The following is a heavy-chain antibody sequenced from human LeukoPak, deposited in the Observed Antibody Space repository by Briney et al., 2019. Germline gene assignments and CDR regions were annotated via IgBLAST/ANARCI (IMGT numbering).Heavy chain of an antibody. CDR1: GFAFHNYW. Sequence: GGSVRLSCAASGFAFHNYWMAWVRQAPGKGLEWVAHMKEDGTEEYYLDSVRGRFTISRDNAKNSLYLQMNSLRAEDTALYYCAKGRIAARLVYFDYWGQGTLVTVSS. CDR2: MKEDGTEE. J-gene: IGHJ4*02. V-gene: IGHV3-7*03. CDR3: AKGRIAARLVYFDY. D-gene: IGHD6-6*01.